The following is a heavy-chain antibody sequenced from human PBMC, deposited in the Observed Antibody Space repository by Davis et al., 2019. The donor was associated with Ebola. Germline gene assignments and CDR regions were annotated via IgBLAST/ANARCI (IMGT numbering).Heavy chain of an antibody. CDR2: FYYNLAT. CDR3: AREGYRGGGFDY. Sequence: PSETLSLTCTVSGDSISSSDHYWGWIRQPPGKGLEWVGNFYYNLATNYSPSLKSRVTISVDTSKNQFSLRLNSVTAADTAIYYCAREGYRGGGFDYWGQGTLVPVSS. D-gene: IGHD2-21*01. V-gene: IGHV4-39*07. J-gene: IGHJ4*02. CDR1: GDSISSSDHY.